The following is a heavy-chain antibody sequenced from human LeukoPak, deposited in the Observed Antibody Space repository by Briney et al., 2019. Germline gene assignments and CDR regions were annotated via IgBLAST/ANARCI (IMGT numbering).Heavy chain of an antibody. D-gene: IGHD6-13*01. V-gene: IGHV1-46*01. CDR3: ARADGIAAAGTFDY. CDR1: GYTFTSYY. J-gene: IGHJ4*02. CDR2: INPSGGST. Sequence: ASVTVSCKASGYTFTSYYMHWVRQAPGQGLGWMGIINPSGGSTSYAQKFQGRVTMTRDMSTSTVYMELSSLRSEDTAVYYCARADGIAAAGTFDYWGQGTLVTVSS.